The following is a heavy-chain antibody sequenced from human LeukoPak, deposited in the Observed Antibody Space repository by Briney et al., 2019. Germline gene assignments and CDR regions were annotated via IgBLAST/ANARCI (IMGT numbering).Heavy chain of an antibody. CDR3: ARDWDYYDSSGIDY. V-gene: IGHV3-48*02. Sequence: GGSLRLSCAASGFTFSSYSMNWVRQAPGQGLEWVSYISSSSSIIYYADSVKGRFTISRDNAKNSLYLQMNSLRDEDTAVYYCARDWDYYDSSGIDYWGQGTLVTVSS. D-gene: IGHD3-22*01. J-gene: IGHJ4*02. CDR2: ISSSSSII. CDR1: GFTFSSYS.